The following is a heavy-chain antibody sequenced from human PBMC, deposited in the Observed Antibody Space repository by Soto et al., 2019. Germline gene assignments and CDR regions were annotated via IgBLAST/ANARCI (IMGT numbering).Heavy chain of an antibody. CDR1: DGSVSSYGYY. J-gene: IGHJ4*02. CDR2: IAYNGGT. CDR3: TRGGHFYEYMI. D-gene: IGHD3-3*02. Sequence: QVQLQESGPGLVKPSETLSLTCTVSDGSVSSYGYYWTWVRQAPGKGLEWIGYIAYNGGTSYNPSHRGRVTISVDTSKGQFSLDLSFATAADTALYYCTRGGHFYEYMIWGQGTLVTVSS. V-gene: IGHV4-61*08.